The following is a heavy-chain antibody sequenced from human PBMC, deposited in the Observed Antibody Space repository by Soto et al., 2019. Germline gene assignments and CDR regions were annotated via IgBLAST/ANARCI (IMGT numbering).Heavy chain of an antibody. CDR2: IIPIFGTA. D-gene: IGHD2-8*01. CDR3: AVSRDGMLSPYYYGMDV. J-gene: IGHJ6*02. CDR1: GGTFSSYA. V-gene: IGHV1-69*12. Sequence: QVQLVQSGAEVKKPGSSVKVSCKASGGTFSSYAISWVRQAPGQGLEWMGGIIPIFGTANYAQKFQGRVTITADESTSTAYMELGSLRSEDTAVYYCAVSRDGMLSPYYYGMDVWGQGTTVTVSS.